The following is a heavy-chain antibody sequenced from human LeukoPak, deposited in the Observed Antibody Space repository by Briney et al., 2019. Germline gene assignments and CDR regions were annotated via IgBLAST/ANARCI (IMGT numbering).Heavy chain of an antibody. Sequence: SETLSLTCAVSGGSISSSNWWSWVRQPPGKGLEWIGEIYHSGSTNYNPSLKSRVTISVDKSKNQFSLKLSSVTAADTAVYYCARSRVLQRTYFDYWGQGTLVTVSS. CDR3: ARSRVLQRTYFDY. CDR2: IYHSGST. V-gene: IGHV4-4*02. D-gene: IGHD4/OR15-4a*01. CDR1: GGSISSSNW. J-gene: IGHJ4*02.